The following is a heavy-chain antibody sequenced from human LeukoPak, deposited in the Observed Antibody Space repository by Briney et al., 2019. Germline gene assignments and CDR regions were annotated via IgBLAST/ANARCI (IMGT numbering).Heavy chain of an antibody. J-gene: IGHJ4*02. Sequence: GGSLRLSCAASGFIVNTNYMTWVRQAPGGGLEWVSFIYADGNTYYADSVKGRFTISRDISKNAVYLQMNSLRAEDTAVYYCARDSYGDANFDSWGQGTLVTVSS. CDR1: GFIVNTNY. D-gene: IGHD4-17*01. CDR3: ARDSYGDANFDS. CDR2: IYADGNT. V-gene: IGHV3-53*01.